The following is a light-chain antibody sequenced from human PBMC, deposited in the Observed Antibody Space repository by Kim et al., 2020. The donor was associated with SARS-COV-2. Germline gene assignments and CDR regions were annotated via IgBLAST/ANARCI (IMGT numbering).Light chain of an antibody. Sequence: SVSPGEGATLSCRASQSVRNKLAWYQQKPGQAPRLLISDASTRATDIPARFSGSGSGTEFTLTIGSLRSEDFAVYYCQQYYNWVTFGQGTRLEIK. J-gene: IGKJ5*01. CDR1: QSVRNK. CDR3: QQYYNWVT. CDR2: DAS. V-gene: IGKV3-15*01.